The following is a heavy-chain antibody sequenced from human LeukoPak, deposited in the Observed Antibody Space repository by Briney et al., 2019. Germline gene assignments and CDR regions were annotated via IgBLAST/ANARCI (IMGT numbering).Heavy chain of an antibody. CDR3: ATSSITMVRRDFNFDY. CDR2: IYYSGST. J-gene: IGHJ4*02. Sequence: SQTLSLTCTVSGGSISSGDYYWSWIRQPPGKGLEWIGYIYYSGSTYYNPSLKSRVTISVDTSKNQFSLKLSSVTAADTAVYYCATSSITMVRRDFNFDYWGQGTLVTVSS. D-gene: IGHD3-10*01. V-gene: IGHV4-30-4*01. CDR1: GGSISSGDYY.